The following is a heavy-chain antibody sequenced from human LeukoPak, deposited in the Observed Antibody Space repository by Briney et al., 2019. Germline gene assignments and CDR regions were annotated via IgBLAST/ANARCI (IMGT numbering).Heavy chain of an antibody. Sequence: GGSLRLSCAASGFTFSSYSMNWVRQAPGKGLEWVSSISSSSSYIYYADSVKGRFTISRDNAKNSLYLQMNSLRAEDTAVYYCARVHRDCSSASCYKGEGHDAFDIWGRGTMVTVSS. J-gene: IGHJ3*02. CDR2: ISSSSSYI. D-gene: IGHD2-2*01. V-gene: IGHV3-21*01. CDR1: GFTFSSYS. CDR3: ARVHRDCSSASCYKGEGHDAFDI.